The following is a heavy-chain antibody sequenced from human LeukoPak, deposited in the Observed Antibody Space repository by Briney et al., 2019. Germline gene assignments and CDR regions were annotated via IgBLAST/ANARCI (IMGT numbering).Heavy chain of an antibody. V-gene: IGHV3-64D*06. CDR1: GFTFSRYA. CDR3: VKDSSSGSYFYY. Sequence: PGGSLRLSCSASGFTFSRYAMHWVRQAPGKGLEYVSAISSNGGSTYYADSVKGRFTISRDNSRNTLHLQMSSLRVEDTAVYYCVKDSSSGSYFYYWGQGTLVTVSS. CDR2: ISSNGGST. J-gene: IGHJ4*02. D-gene: IGHD3-10*01.